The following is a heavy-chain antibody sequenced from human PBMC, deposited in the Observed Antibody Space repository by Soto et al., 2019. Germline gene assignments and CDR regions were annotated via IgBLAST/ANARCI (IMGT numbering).Heavy chain of an antibody. CDR1: GYTFTGYY. CDR3: ASLGGIAAAEDC. CDR2: INPNSGGT. V-gene: IGHV1-2*02. Sequence: GSSVKVSCKASGYTFTGYYMHWVRQAPGQGLEGMGCINPNSGGTKYAQKFQGRVTMTRDTSISTAYMELSRLRSDDTAVYYCASLGGIAAAEDCWGQGTLVTVS. D-gene: IGHD6-13*01. J-gene: IGHJ4*02.